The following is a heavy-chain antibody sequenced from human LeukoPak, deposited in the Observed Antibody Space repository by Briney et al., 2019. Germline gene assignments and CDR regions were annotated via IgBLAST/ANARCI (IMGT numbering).Heavy chain of an antibody. CDR3: ARAVYRSGGYYFDY. Sequence: PGRALRLSCAASGCTFSSYAMQWVRQPPGKGLDGVAVISYDGSDKNYADSVQGRFTISRDNSQNTLYLQMNSLRAEATAVYYCARAVYRSGGYYFDYWGQGTLVIVSS. CDR2: ISYDGSDK. CDR1: GCTFSSYA. D-gene: IGHD6-19*01. J-gene: IGHJ4*02. V-gene: IGHV3-30*04.